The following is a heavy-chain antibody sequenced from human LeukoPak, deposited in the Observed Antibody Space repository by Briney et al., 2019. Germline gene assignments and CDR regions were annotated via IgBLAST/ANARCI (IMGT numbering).Heavy chain of an antibody. CDR1: GGSISSYY. CDR3: ARGPYSYGYSLDY. J-gene: IGHJ4*02. CDR2: INHSGST. Sequence: PSETLSLTCTVSGGSISSYYWSWIRQPPGKGLEWIGEINHSGSTNYNPSLKSRVTISVDTSKNQFSLKLSSVTAADTAVYYCARGPYSYGYSLDYWGQGTLVTVSS. V-gene: IGHV4-34*01. D-gene: IGHD5-18*01.